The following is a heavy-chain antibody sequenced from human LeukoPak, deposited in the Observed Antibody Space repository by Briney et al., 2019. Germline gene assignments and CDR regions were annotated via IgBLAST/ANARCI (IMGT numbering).Heavy chain of an antibody. Sequence: PGGSLRLSCVASGFTFSTSWVTWFRQAPGKGLEWVANIDKHGFGKYYVDSVRGRFAISRDYASNSVFLQMDSLRAEDTSVYYCARDAGWGYYDLWGQGTPVTVSS. CDR1: GFTFSTSW. J-gene: IGHJ4*02. D-gene: IGHD1-26*01. CDR3: ARDAGWGYYDL. CDR2: IDKHGFGK. V-gene: IGHV3-7*01.